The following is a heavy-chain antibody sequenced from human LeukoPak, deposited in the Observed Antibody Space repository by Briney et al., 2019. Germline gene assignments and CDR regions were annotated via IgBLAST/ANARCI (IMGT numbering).Heavy chain of an antibody. CDR1: GNSLSRLC. V-gene: IGHV5-10-1*01. J-gene: IGHJ6*02. CDR3: ATVTTIYYYYGMDV. CDR2: IDPSDSYT. Sequence: GESPEIPRNSSGNSLSRLCFELVPQMPGKGLEWMGRIDPSDSYTNYSPSFEGHVTIAADKSISTVYLQWSSLKASDTTMYYCATVTTIYYYYGMDVWGQGTTVTVSS. D-gene: IGHD4-17*01.